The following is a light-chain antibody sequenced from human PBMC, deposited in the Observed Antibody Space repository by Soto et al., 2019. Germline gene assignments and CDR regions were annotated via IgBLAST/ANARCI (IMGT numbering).Light chain of an antibody. CDR2: DAS. CDR1: QSVGSY. Sequence: EIVLTQSPGTLSLSPGERATLSCRASQSVGSYFAWYQQKPGQAPRLLIYDASNRATGIPARFSGSGSGTDFTLTISSLEPDDFAVYYCQQRGNWPVTIGQGTRVDIK. CDR3: QQRGNWPVT. V-gene: IGKV3-11*01. J-gene: IGKJ1*01.